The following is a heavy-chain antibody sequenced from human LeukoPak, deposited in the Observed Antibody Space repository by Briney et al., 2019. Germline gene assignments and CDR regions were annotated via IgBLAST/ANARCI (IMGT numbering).Heavy chain of an antibody. D-gene: IGHD5-18*01. CDR2: IYTSGST. J-gene: IGHJ5*02. CDR3: ARDEGGYSYGFNWFDP. V-gene: IGHV4-4*07. Sequence: SETLSLTCTVSGGSISSYYRSWIRQPAGKGLEWIGRIYTSGSTNYNPSLKSRVTMSVDTSKNQFSLKLSSVTAADTAVYYCARDEGGYSYGFNWFDPWGQGTLVTVSS. CDR1: GGSISSYY.